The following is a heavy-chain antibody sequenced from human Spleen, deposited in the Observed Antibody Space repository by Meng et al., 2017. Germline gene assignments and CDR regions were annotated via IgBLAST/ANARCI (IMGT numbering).Heavy chain of an antibody. CDR3: AKVNQLLGADAFDI. D-gene: IGHD2-2*01. V-gene: IGHV3-23*01. CDR1: GFSFSSYA. CDR2: ISGSTGST. J-gene: IGHJ3*02. Sequence: GESLKISCAASGFSFSSYAMSWVRQAPGKGLEWVSTISGSTGSTYYADSVKGRFTISRDNSKNTLYLQMNSLRAEDTAVYYCAKVNQLLGADAFDIWGQGTMVTVSS.